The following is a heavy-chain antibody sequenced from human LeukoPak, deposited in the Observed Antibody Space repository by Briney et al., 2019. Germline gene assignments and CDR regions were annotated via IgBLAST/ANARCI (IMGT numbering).Heavy chain of an antibody. J-gene: IGHJ4*02. CDR2: LSSGSGGGT. Sequence: GGSLRLSCAASGFTFSSYAMSSVRQAPGEGLEWVSVLSSGSGGGTHYADSVKGRFTISRDNSKSTLYLQMNSLRAEDTAVYYYAKSSIPLGQFGYWGQGTLVTVSS. V-gene: IGHV3-23*01. D-gene: IGHD3-16*01. CDR1: GFTFSSYA. CDR3: AKSSIPLGQFGY.